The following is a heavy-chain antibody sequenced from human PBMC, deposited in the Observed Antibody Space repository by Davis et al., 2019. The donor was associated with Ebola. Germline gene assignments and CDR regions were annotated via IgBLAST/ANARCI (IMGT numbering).Heavy chain of an antibody. D-gene: IGHD3-10*01. CDR3: ARDNRLWFGELLSNDAFDI. V-gene: IGHV3-11*01. CDR2: ISSSGSTI. CDR1: GFTFSDYY. Sequence: PGGSLRLSCAASGFTFSDYYMSWIRQAPGKGLEWVSYISSSGSTIYYADSVKGRFTISRDNAKNSLYLQMNSLRAEDTAVYYCARDNRLWFGELLSNDAFDIWGQGTMVTVSS. J-gene: IGHJ3*02.